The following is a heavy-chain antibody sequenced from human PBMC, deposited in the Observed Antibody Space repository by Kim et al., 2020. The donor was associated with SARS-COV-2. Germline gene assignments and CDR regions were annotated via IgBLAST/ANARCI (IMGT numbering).Heavy chain of an antibody. CDR2: ISYDGSNK. CDR1: GFTFSSYA. V-gene: IGHV3-30-3*01. D-gene: IGHD2-15*01. CDR3: ARGAGGSLDY. J-gene: IGHJ4*02. Sequence: GGSLRLSCAASGFTFSSYAMHWVRQAPGKGLEWLAVISYDGSNKYYADSVKGRFTISRDNSKNTLYLQMNSLRAEDTAVYYCARGAGGSLDYWGQGTLVTVSS.